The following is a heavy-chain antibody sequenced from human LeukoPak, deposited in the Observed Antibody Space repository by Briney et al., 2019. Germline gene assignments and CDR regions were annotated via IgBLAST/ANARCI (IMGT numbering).Heavy chain of an antibody. Sequence: ASVKVSCKASGYTFTSYAMHWVRQAPGQRLEWMGWINAGNGNTKHSQKFEGRVTITRDTSASTAYMELSSLRSEDTAVYYCARVRSVGGNPHAFNIWGQGAMVTVSS. D-gene: IGHD4-23*01. CDR2: INAGNGNT. V-gene: IGHV1-3*01. CDR3: ARVRSVGGNPHAFNI. J-gene: IGHJ3*02. CDR1: GYTFTSYA.